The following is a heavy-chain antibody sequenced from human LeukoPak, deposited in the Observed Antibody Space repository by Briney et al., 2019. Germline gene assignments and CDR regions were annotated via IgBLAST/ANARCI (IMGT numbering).Heavy chain of an antibody. V-gene: IGHV1-18*01. J-gene: IGHJ4*02. CDR1: GGTFSSYA. CDR3: ARDRNRYSYGTVLFDY. D-gene: IGHD5-18*01. Sequence: ASVKVSCKASGGTFSSYAISWVRQAPGQGLEWMGWISAYNGNTNYAQKLQGRVTMTTDTSTSTAYMELRSLRSDDTAVYYCARDRNRYSYGTVLFDYWGQGTLVTVSS. CDR2: ISAYNGNT.